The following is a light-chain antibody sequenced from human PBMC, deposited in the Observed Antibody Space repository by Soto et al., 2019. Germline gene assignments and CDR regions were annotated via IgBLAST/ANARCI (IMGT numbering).Light chain of an antibody. CDR3: LSYGGSYILV. Sequence: QSALTQPRSVSGSPGQSVTISCTGTSSDIGAYDFVSWYQQHPDKAPKLIIYDVIKRPSGVPDRFSGSESGNTASLSISGLQPEDEADYYCLSYGGSYILVLGGGTKLTVL. CDR1: SSDIGAYDF. CDR2: DVI. J-gene: IGLJ2*01. V-gene: IGLV2-11*01.